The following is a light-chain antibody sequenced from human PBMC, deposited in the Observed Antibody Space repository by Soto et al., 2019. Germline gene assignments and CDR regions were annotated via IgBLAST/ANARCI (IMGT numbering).Light chain of an antibody. J-gene: IGKJ2*01. CDR1: QNVNKN. CDR2: TAS. Sequence: EIVMTQSPATLSVSPGERVTLSCGASQNVNKNLAWYQQKPGQAPRSLIYTASTRATGIPARFSGSGSGTEFTLTISSLQSEDFAVYYCQQYKNWPYTFGQGTKLEIK. CDR3: QQYKNWPYT. V-gene: IGKV3-15*01.